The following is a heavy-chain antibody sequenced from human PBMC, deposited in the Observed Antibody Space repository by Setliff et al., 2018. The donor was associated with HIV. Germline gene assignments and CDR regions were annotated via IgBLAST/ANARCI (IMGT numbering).Heavy chain of an antibody. Sequence: GGSLRLSCSASGFSFSSYWISWVRQAPGKGLEWVANIKYDEIEKYYVDSVMGRFSISRDNAKNSVYLQMNSLRGEDTAVYYCARDAAIFGVVTAIGYFDYWGQGTLVTVSS. J-gene: IGHJ4*02. CDR3: ARDAAIFGVVTAIGYFDY. CDR1: GFSFSSYW. D-gene: IGHD3-3*01. CDR2: IKYDEIEK. V-gene: IGHV3-7*01.